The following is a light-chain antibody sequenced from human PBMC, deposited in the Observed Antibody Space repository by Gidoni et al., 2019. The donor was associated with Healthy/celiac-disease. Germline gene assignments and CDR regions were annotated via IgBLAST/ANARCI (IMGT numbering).Light chain of an antibody. CDR3: CSYAGSYTLV. J-gene: IGLJ2*01. CDR1: SSDVGGYNY. Sequence: QSPLTQPRSVSGSPGQSVTISCTGTSSDVGGYNYVSWYQQHPGKAPKLMIYDVSKRPSGVPDRFSGSKSGNTASLTISGLQAEDEADYDCCSYAGSYTLVFGGGTKLTVL. V-gene: IGLV2-11*01. CDR2: DVS.